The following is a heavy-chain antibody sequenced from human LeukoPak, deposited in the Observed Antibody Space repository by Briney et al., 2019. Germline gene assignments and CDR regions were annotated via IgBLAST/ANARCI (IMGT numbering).Heavy chain of an antibody. Sequence: GESLKISCEGSGYSFPTYWIAWVRQMPGKGLEWMGIIYPDESNIRYSPSFQGQVTISADKSISTAYLHWSSLKASDTAMYYCARPPSRGYSSSFEYWGQGTLVTVSS. CDR1: GYSFPTYW. D-gene: IGHD2-2*03. CDR2: IYPDESNI. J-gene: IGHJ4*02. CDR3: ARPPSRGYSSSFEY. V-gene: IGHV5-51*01.